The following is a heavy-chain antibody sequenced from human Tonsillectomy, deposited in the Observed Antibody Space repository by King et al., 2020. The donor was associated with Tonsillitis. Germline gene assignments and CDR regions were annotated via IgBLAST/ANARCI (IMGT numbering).Heavy chain of an antibody. CDR1: RFTVSSDC. Sequence: VQLVESGGGLVQPGGSLRLSCSASRFTVSSDCMSWVRQAPGKGLEWVSVFYSSGSTYSADSVKGRFTISRDNSKNTLYIQMNTLRAEDTAVYYCARDYYGSGVFDSWGQGTLVTVSS. D-gene: IGHD3-10*01. CDR2: FYSSGST. V-gene: IGHV3-66*01. J-gene: IGHJ5*01. CDR3: ARDYYGSGVFDS.